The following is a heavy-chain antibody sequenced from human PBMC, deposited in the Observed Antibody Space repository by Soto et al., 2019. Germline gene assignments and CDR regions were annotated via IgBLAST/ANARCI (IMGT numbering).Heavy chain of an antibody. CDR3: ARSAPQPYCSGGRCYAYYFDF. CDR2: IYSGGST. CDR1: GFTVSSNY. V-gene: IGHV3-66*01. D-gene: IGHD2-15*01. Sequence: GGSLRLSCAASGFTVSSNYMSWVRQAPGKGLEWVSVIYSGGSTYYADSVKGRFTISRSNSKNTLYLQMNSLRAEDMAVYYCARSAPQPYCSGGRCYAYYFDFWGQGTLVTVSS. J-gene: IGHJ4*02.